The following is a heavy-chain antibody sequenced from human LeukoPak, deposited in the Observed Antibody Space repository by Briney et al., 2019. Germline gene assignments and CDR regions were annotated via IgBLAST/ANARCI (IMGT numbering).Heavy chain of an antibody. V-gene: IGHV4-31*03. Sequence: PSEALSLTCTVSGGSISSGGYYWSWIRQHPGKGLEWIGYIYYSGSTYYNPSLKSRVNISVDTSKNQFSLKLSSVTAADTAVYYCARDPSGGDYDNYFDYWGQGTLVTVPS. CDR2: IYYSGST. D-gene: IGHD4-17*01. CDR1: GGSISSGGYY. J-gene: IGHJ4*02. CDR3: ARDPSGGDYDNYFDY.